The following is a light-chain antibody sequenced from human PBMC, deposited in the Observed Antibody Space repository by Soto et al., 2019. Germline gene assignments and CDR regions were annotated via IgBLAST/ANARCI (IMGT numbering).Light chain of an antibody. Sequence: DIQMTQSPSSLSASVGNRVTITCQSSQDIATYLNWYHQKPGKAPTLLIYAASSLQSGVPSRFSGSGSGTEFTLTISSLQPDDFATYYCQQYNNYATWTFGQGTKV. V-gene: IGKV1-16*01. CDR3: QQYNNYATWT. CDR1: QDIATY. J-gene: IGKJ1*01. CDR2: AAS.